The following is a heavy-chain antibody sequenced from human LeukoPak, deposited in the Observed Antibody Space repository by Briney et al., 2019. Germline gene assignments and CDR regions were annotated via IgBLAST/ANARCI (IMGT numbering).Heavy chain of an antibody. Sequence: GESLKICCKGSGYSFTSYWIGWVRQMPGKGLEWRGIIYPGDSDTRYGPSFQGQVTISADKSISTAYLQWSSLKASDTAMYYCARTIYYDSSGYYCDYWGQGTLVTVSS. CDR3: ARTIYYDSSGYYCDY. V-gene: IGHV5-51*01. D-gene: IGHD3-22*01. J-gene: IGHJ4*02. CDR2: IYPGDSDT. CDR1: GYSFTSYW.